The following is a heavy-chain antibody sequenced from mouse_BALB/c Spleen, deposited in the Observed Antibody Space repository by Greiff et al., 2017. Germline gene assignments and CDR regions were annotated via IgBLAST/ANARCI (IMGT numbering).Heavy chain of an antibody. CDR2: ISSGGSYT. CDR1: GFTFSSYG. V-gene: IGHV5-6*01. D-gene: IGHD2-4*01. J-gene: IGHJ2*01. Sequence: EVMLVESGGDLVKPGGSLKLSCAASGFTFSSYGMSWVRQTPDKRLEWVATISSGGSYTYYPDSVKGRFTISRDNAKNTLYLQMSSLKSEDTAMYYCARSIPRMITLDYWGQGTTLTVSS. CDR3: ARSIPRMITLDY.